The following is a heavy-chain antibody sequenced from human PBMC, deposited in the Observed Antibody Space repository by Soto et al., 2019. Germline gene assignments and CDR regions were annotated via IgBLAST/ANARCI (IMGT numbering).Heavy chain of an antibody. D-gene: IGHD3-22*01. J-gene: IGHJ4*02. CDR3: ATDPYDSSGYYYGDY. V-gene: IGHV3-11*01. CDR1: GFTFSDYY. Sequence: PVGSLRLSCAASGFTFSDYYMSWIRQAPGKGLEWVSYISSSGSTIYYADSVKGRFTISRDNAKNSLYLQMNSLRAEDTAVYYCATDPYDSSGYYYGDYWGQGTLVTVSS. CDR2: ISSSGSTI.